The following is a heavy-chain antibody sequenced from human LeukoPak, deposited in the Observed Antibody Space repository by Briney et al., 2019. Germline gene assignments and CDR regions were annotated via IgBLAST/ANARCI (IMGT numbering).Heavy chain of an antibody. V-gene: IGHV1-18*01. D-gene: IGHD1-1*01. CDR2: ISAYNGNT. Sequence: GASVKVTCKASGYTFTSYGISWVRQAPGQGLEWMGWISAYNGNTNYAQKLQGRVTMNTDTSTSTAYMELRSLRSDDTAVYYCASLYNWNHPLWYWGQGTLVTASS. CDR3: ASLYNWNHPLWY. CDR1: GYTFTSYG. J-gene: IGHJ4*02.